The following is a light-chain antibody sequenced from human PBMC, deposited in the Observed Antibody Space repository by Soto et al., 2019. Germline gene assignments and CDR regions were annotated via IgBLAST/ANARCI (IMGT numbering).Light chain of an antibody. CDR1: QGISSW. J-gene: IGKJ1*01. CDR3: QHYKTYTWT. Sequence: DIQMSQSPSTMSASLGHRITITGRASQGISSWLAWYQQKPGKARKLLIYAASSLQRGVPSRFSGSGSGTEFTLTISSLQNEDLASYYCQHYKTYTWTFGQGTKVDIK. CDR2: AAS. V-gene: IGKV1-5*01.